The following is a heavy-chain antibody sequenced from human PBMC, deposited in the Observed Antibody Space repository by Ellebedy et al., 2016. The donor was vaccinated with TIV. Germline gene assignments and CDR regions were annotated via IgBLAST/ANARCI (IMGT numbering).Heavy chain of an antibody. CDR1: GGSISSGGYS. V-gene: IGHV4-31*03. J-gene: IGHJ4*02. CDR2: IYYSVSP. D-gene: IGHD3-10*01. Sequence: LRLXCTVSGGSISSGGYSWSWIRQHPGKGLEWIGYIYYSVSPSYNPSLRSRITISLDTSKNQFSLKLSSVTAADTAVYYCARSYGSGRRTFYFDYWGQGTLVTVSS. CDR3: ARSYGSGRRTFYFDY.